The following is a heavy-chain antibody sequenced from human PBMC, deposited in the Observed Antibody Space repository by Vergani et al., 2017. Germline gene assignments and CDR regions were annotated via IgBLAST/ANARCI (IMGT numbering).Heavy chain of an antibody. Sequence: EVQLLESGGGLVQPGGSLRLSCAASGFTFSSYAMSWVRQAPGKGLEWVSAISGSGGSTYYANSVKGRFTISRDNSKNTLYLQMNSLRAEDTAVYYCAKAGSGYSYGFEGRYYYYMDVWGKGTTVTVSS. D-gene: IGHD5-18*01. CDR1: GFTFSSYA. CDR3: AKAGSGYSYGFEGRYYYYMDV. J-gene: IGHJ6*03. CDR2: ISGSGGST. V-gene: IGHV3-23*01.